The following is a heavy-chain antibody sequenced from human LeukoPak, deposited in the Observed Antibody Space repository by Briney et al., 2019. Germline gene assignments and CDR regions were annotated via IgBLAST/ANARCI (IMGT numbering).Heavy chain of an antibody. CDR3: ARESRYSTFDYGMDV. Sequence: PGGSLRLSSAASGFTTSDYYMSWTRQAPGKGLEWVSYISSSSSYTNYADSVKGRFTISRDNAKNSLYLQMNSLRAEDTAVYYCARESRYSTFDYGMDVWGQGTTVTVSS. V-gene: IGHV3-11*05. D-gene: IGHD5-12*01. J-gene: IGHJ6*02. CDR2: ISSSSSYT. CDR1: GFTTSDYY.